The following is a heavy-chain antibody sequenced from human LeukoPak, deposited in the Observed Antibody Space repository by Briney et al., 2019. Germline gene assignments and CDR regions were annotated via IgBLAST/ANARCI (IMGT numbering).Heavy chain of an antibody. D-gene: IGHD6-13*01. Sequence: PSETLSLTCAVYGGSFSGYYWSWIHQPPGKGLEWIGEINHSGSTNYNPSLKSRVTISVDTSKNQFSLKLSSVTAADTAVYYCARGRDSSWLPFDYWGQGTLVTVSS. J-gene: IGHJ4*02. CDR1: GGSFSGYY. V-gene: IGHV4-34*01. CDR3: ARGRDSSWLPFDY. CDR2: INHSGST.